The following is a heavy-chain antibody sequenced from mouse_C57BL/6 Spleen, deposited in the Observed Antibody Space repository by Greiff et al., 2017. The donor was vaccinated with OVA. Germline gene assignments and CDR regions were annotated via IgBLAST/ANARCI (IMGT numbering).Heavy chain of an antibody. Sequence: QVQLQQPGAELVKPGASVKLSCKASGYTFTSYRMHWVKQRPGQGLEWIGMIHPNSGSTNYNEKFKSKATLTVDKSSSTAYMQLSSLTSEDSAVYYCRRIYYDYGAYVGYWGQGTTLTVSS. CDR1: GYTFTSYR. D-gene: IGHD2-4*01. V-gene: IGHV1-64*01. J-gene: IGHJ2*01. CDR3: RRIYYDYGAYVGY. CDR2: IHPNSGST.